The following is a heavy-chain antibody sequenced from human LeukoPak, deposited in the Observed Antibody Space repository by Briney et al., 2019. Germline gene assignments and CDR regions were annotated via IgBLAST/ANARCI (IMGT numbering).Heavy chain of an antibody. D-gene: IGHD2-8*01. CDR2: MNPNSGNT. Sequence: GALGKVSCKASGYTFTSYDMKCVRQETGQGLEWMGWMNPNSGNTGYAQKFQGRVTMTRNTPTSTAYMELSSLRSEDTAVYYCARGLEWWAIDYWGQGTLVTVSS. J-gene: IGHJ4*02. V-gene: IGHV1-8*01. CDR3: ARGLEWWAIDY. CDR1: GYTFTSYD.